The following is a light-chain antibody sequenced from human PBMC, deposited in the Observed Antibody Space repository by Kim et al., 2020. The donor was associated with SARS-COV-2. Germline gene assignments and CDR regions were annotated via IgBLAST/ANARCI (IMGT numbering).Light chain of an antibody. J-gene: IGKJ2*01. CDR1: QSISRW. V-gene: IGKV1-5*03. CDR3: QEFETYSS. CDR2: KAS. Sequence: LSASVGDRVTITCRPSQSISRWVAWYQQKPGKAPKLLIYKASILESGVPSRFSGSGSGTEFTLTITSLQPDDFATYYCQEFETYSSFGQGTKLEI.